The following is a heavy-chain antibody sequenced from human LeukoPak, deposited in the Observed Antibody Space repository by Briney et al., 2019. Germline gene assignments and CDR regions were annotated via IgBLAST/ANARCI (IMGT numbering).Heavy chain of an antibody. CDR2: IWYDGSNK. Sequence: GSLRLSCAASGFTFSSYGMHWVRQAPGKGLEWVAVIWYDGSNKYYADSVKGRFTISRDNSKNTLYLQMNSLRAEDTAVYYCARDSGSRYSYFDYWGQGTLSPSPQ. J-gene: IGHJ4*02. CDR3: ARDSGSRYSYFDY. V-gene: IGHV3-33*01. D-gene: IGHD6-13*01. CDR1: GFTFSSYG.